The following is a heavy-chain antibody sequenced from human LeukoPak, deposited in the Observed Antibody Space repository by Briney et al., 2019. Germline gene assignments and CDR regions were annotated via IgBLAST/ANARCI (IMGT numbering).Heavy chain of an antibody. J-gene: IGHJ4*02. V-gene: IGHV1-69*04. CDR2: IIPILGIA. Sequence: SVKVSCKASGGTFSSYAISWVRQAPGQGLEWMGRIIPILGIANYAQKFQGRVTITADKSTSTAYMELSSLRSEDTAVYYCARDREWSYCSGGSCYPYYFDYWGQGTLVTVSS. CDR1: GGTFSSYA. D-gene: IGHD2-15*01. CDR3: ARDREWSYCSGGSCYPYYFDY.